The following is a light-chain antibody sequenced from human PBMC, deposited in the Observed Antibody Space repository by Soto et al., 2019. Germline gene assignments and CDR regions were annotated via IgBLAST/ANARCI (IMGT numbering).Light chain of an antibody. V-gene: IGLV7-43*01. Sequence: QTVVTQEPSLTVSPGGTVTLTCASSTGTVTSGFYPNWFQQKPGQAPRALISSTSNKHSWTPARFSGSLLGGKAALTLSGVQPEDEADYYCLLYYGGAWVFGGGTQLTVL. CDR2: STS. CDR1: TGTVTSGFY. J-gene: IGLJ3*02. CDR3: LLYYGGAWV.